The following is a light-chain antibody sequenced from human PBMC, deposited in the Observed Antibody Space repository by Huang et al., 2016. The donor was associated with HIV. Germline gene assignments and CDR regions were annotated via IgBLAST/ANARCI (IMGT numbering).Light chain of an antibody. J-gene: IGKJ2*01. CDR1: QSVSSN. V-gene: IGKV3-15*01. Sequence: EIVMTQSPVTLSVSPGERATLSCRASQSVSSNLAWYQQKPGQAPRLLIYGAFTRATGIPARVSGSGSVTEFTLTISSLQSEDFAVYYCQQYNNWPPYTFGQGTKLEIK. CDR3: QQYNNWPPYT. CDR2: GAF.